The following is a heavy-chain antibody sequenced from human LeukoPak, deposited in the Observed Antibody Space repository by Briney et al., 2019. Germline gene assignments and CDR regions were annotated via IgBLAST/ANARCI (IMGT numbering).Heavy chain of an antibody. D-gene: IGHD2-2*01. CDR2: IVVGSGNT. Sequence: SVKVSCKASGFTXRTSAVQLVRQARGQRLEWIGWIVVGSGNTNYAQKFQERVTISRDMSTSTAYMELSSLRSEDTAVYYCARDHSYCSSTSCHSSWFDPWGQGTLVTVSS. CDR3: ARDHSYCSSTSCHSSWFDP. CDR1: GFTXRTSA. J-gene: IGHJ5*02. V-gene: IGHV1-58*01.